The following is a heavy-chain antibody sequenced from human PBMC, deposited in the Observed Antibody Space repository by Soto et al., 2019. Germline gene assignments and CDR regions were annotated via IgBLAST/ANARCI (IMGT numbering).Heavy chain of an antibody. CDR2: ISNSSSYI. V-gene: IGHV3-21*01. CDR1: GFTFSNYS. Sequence: GGSLRLSCAASGFTFSNYSMNWVRQAPGKGLEWVSSISNSSSYIYYADSVKGRFTISRDNAKNSLYLQMNSLRAEDTAVYYCARDEVGSYLKPLHFDYWGQGTLVTVSS. CDR3: ARDEVGSYLKPLHFDY. D-gene: IGHD1-26*01. J-gene: IGHJ4*02.